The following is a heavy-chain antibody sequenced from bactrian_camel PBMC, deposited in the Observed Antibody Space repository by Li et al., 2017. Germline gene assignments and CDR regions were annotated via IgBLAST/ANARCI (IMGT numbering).Heavy chain of an antibody. CDR1: GYIFSSCG. V-gene: IGHV3S55*01. D-gene: IGHD2*01. J-gene: IGHJ6*01. CDR2: IHRDGST. CDR3: ATGVLQGFRS. Sequence: HVQLVESGGGSVQAGESLKLSCVSSGYIFSSCGWAWYRQAPGKEREGVASIHRDGSTYYADSVKGRFTISRDNGKNTLDLQMNSLKTEDTGLYYCATGVLQGFRSWGQGTQVTVS.